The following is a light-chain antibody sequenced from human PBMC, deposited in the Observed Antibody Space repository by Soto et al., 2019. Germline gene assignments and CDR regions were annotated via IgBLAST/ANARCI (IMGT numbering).Light chain of an antibody. J-gene: IGKJ1*01. CDR2: GAS. CDR3: QQYGGSVQT. CDR1: QSVTSN. Sequence: EIVMTQSPATLSVSPGERVTFSCRASQSVTSNLAWYQHKPGQAPRLLISGASTGATGIPARFSGSGSGTEFTLTINSLQSEDFAVYYCQQYGGSVQTFGQGTKVEIK. V-gene: IGKV3-15*01.